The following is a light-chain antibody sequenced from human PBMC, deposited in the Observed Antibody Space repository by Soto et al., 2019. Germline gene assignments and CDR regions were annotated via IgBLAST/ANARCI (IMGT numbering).Light chain of an antibody. V-gene: IGKV3-15*01. Sequence: EIVMTQYPATLSVSPGERVTLSCKASQSVSSKLAWYQQKPGQTPRLVIYDSSTRATGIPARFSGSRSRTECTLTISSLQSEDFAVYCCQQYDTWPPTFGQGTNVAI. CDR1: QSVSSK. CDR2: DSS. J-gene: IGKJ1*01. CDR3: QQYDTWPPT.